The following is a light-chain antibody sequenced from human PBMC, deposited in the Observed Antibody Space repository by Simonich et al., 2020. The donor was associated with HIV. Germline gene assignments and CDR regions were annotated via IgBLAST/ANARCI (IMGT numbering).Light chain of an antibody. V-gene: IGLV2-8*01. CDR2: EVS. Sequence: QSALTQPPSASGSPGQSVTISCTGTSSDVGGYNYVAWYQQLPDKAPKLMMYEVSKRPAGVPDRFSGSKAGNTASLTISGLQAEDEADYYCSSCTSSSTLVFGGGTKLTVL. J-gene: IGLJ2*01. CDR1: SSDVGGYNY. CDR3: SSCTSSSTLV.